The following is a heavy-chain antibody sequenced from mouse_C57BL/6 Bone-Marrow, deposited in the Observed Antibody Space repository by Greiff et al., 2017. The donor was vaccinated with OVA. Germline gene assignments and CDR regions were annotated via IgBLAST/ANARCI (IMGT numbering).Heavy chain of an antibody. Sequence: QVQLQQSGAELARPGASVKLSCTASGYTFTSYGISWVKQRTGQGLEWIGEIYPRSGNTYYNEKFKGKATLTADKSSSTAYMELRSLTSEDSAVYFCARSVAYWGQGTLVTVSA. CDR2: IYPRSGNT. CDR3: ARSVAY. J-gene: IGHJ3*01. CDR1: GYTFTSYG. V-gene: IGHV1-81*01.